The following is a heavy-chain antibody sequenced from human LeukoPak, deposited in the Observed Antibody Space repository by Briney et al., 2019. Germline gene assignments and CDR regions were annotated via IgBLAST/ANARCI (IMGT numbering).Heavy chain of an antibody. CDR1: GFTFSSYA. J-gene: IGHJ4*02. D-gene: IGHD3-22*01. CDR3: AKDWASYYDSSGSYFDY. CDR2: ISGSGGST. Sequence: PGGSLRLSCAASGFTFSSYAMSWVRQAPGKGLEWVSAISGSGGSTYYADSVKGRFTISRDNSKNTLYLQMNSLRAEDTAVYYCAKDWASYYDSSGSYFDYWGQGTLVTVSS. V-gene: IGHV3-23*01.